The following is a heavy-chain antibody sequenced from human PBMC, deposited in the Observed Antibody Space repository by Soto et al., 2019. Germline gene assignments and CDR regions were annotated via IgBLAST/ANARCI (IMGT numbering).Heavy chain of an antibody. CDR3: ARDIGADSDAFDI. CDR2: ISSSGSTI. J-gene: IGHJ3*02. Sequence: LRLSCAASGFTFSDYYMSWIRQAPGKGLEWVSYISSSGSTIYYADSVKGRFTISRDNAKNSLYLQMNSLRAEDTAVYYCARDIGADSDAFDIWGQGTMVTVSS. D-gene: IGHD6-6*01. CDR1: GFTFSDYY. V-gene: IGHV3-11*01.